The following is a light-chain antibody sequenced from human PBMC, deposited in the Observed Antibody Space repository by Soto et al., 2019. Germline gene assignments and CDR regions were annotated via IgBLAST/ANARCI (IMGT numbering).Light chain of an antibody. CDR2: GAS. J-gene: IGKJ1*01. Sequence: DIQMTQSPSTLSASVGDRVTITCRASQSFSDWLAWYQQKPGKAPKLLIYGASNLESGVPSRFSGSGSGTEFTLTINSLQPDDFATYYCQKYNNSPWTFGQGTKVDIK. CDR3: QKYNNSPWT. CDR1: QSFSDW. V-gene: IGKV1-5*01.